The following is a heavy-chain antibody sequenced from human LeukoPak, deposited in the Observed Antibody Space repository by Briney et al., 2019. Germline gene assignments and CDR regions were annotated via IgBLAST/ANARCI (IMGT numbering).Heavy chain of an antibody. D-gene: IGHD3-22*01. CDR3: ATGKHYYDSSGYYFYYFDY. Sequence: GQSLRLSCAASGFTFGAYAMSWVRQAPGKGLEWVSGITGSGDTTHHVDSVKGRFTISRDNAKNSLYLQMNSLRADDTAVYYCATGKHYYDSSGYYFYYFDYWGQGTLVTVSS. CDR1: GFTFGAYA. J-gene: IGHJ4*02. V-gene: IGHV3-23*01. CDR2: ITGSGDTT.